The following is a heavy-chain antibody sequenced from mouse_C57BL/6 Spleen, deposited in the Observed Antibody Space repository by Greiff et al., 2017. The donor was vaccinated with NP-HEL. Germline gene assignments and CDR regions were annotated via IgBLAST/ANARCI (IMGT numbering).Heavy chain of an antibody. CDR3: ARREVYYGTLFDY. CDR1: GYTFTSYD. CDR2: IYPRDGST. J-gene: IGHJ2*01. D-gene: IGHD2-1*01. Sequence: QVQLQQSGPELVKPGASVKLSCKASGYTFTSYDINWVKQRPGQGLEWIGWIYPRDGSTKYNEKFKGKATLTVDTSSSTAYMELHSLTSEDSAVYFCARREVYYGTLFDYWGQGTTLTVSS. V-gene: IGHV1-85*01.